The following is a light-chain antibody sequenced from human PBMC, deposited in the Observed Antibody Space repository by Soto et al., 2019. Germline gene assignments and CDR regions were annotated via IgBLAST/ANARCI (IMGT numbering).Light chain of an antibody. CDR1: SSDVGSYNL. CDR2: EVS. CDR3: CSYAGGSTLV. Sequence: QLVLTQPASVSGSPGQSITISCTGTSSDVGSYNLVSWYQQHPGKAPKLMIYEVSKWPSGVSNRFSGSKSANTASLTISGLQAEDEADYYCCSYAGGSTLVFGGGTKLTVL. J-gene: IGLJ2*01. V-gene: IGLV2-23*02.